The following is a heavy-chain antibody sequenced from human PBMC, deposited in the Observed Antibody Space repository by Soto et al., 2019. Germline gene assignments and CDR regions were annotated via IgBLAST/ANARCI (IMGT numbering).Heavy chain of an antibody. CDR1: GYTFTNYW. D-gene: IGHD3-22*01. Sequence: PGESLKISCKGSGYTFTNYWIGWVRQMPGKGLEWMGIIYPGDSDTRYSPSFQGQVTISADKSISTAYLQWSSLKASDTAMYYCARPLSSYYYDSSGYSYYFDYWGQGTLVTVSS. CDR2: IYPGDSDT. CDR3: ARPLSSYYYDSSGYSYYFDY. J-gene: IGHJ4*02. V-gene: IGHV5-51*01.